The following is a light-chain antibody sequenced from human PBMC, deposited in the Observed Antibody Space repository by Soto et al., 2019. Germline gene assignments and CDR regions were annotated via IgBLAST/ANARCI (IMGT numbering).Light chain of an antibody. Sequence: QSALTQPASVSGSPGQSITISCTGTSSDVGGYNYVSWYQQHPGKASKLMIDDVSNRPSRISYRFSGSQSGNTASLTISGLQDEDEADYYCSSYTSTCSYVFGTGTKVTVL. J-gene: IGLJ1*01. V-gene: IGLV2-14*03. CDR3: SSYTSTCSYV. CDR1: SSDVGGYNY. CDR2: DVS.